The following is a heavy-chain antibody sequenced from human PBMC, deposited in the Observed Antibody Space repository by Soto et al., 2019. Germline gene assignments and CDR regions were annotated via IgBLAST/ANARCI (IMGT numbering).Heavy chain of an antibody. Sequence: GGSLRLSCAASGFTFSSYGMHWVRQAPGKGLEWVAVISYDGSNKYYADSVKGRFTISRDNSKNTLYLQMNSLRAEDTAVYYCAKVGTYYDSSGYPVDYWGQGTLVTVSS. CDR3: AKVGTYYDSSGYPVDY. V-gene: IGHV3-30*18. CDR2: ISYDGSNK. J-gene: IGHJ4*02. D-gene: IGHD3-22*01. CDR1: GFTFSSYG.